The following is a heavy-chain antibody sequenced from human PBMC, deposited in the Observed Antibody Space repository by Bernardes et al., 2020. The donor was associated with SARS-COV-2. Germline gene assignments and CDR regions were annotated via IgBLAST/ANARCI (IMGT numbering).Heavy chain of an antibody. CDR1: GFSFDDGGMG. Sequence: SGPTLVKPTQTLTLTCSFSGFSFDDGGMGVGWIRQPPGRALEWLAIIFWDDDKRYNPSLKSRLIIAKDISKIQVVLTMTNMDPVDTATYYCAHRIYGSGSGFDFWGQGTLVTVSS. CDR3: AHRIYGSGSGFDF. CDR2: IFWDDDK. V-gene: IGHV2-5*02. J-gene: IGHJ4*02. D-gene: IGHD3-10*01.